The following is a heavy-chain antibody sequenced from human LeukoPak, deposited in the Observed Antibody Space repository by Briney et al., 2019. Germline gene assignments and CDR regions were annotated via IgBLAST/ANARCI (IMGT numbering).Heavy chain of an antibody. Sequence: GGSLRLSCAASGFTVSSNYMSWVRQAPGKGLEWVSSISSSSSYIYYADSVKGRFTISRDNAKNSLYLQMNSLRAEDTAVYYCARDWVAGTDYWGQGTLVTVSS. CDR1: GFTVSSNY. CDR3: ARDWVAGTDY. D-gene: IGHD6-19*01. V-gene: IGHV3-21*01. CDR2: ISSSSSYI. J-gene: IGHJ4*02.